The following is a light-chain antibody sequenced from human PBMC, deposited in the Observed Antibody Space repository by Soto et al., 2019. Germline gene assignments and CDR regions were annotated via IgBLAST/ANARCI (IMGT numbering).Light chain of an antibody. CDR3: QQYGSSPVT. V-gene: IGKV3-20*01. CDR1: QSISSSY. CDR2: GAC. Sequence: EIVLTQSPGTLSLSPGERATLSCRASQSISSSYLAWYQQKPGQAPRLLIYGACSRATGIPDRFSGSGSGTDFTLTISRLEPEDFAVYYCQQYGSSPVTFGQGTKLESK. J-gene: IGKJ2*01.